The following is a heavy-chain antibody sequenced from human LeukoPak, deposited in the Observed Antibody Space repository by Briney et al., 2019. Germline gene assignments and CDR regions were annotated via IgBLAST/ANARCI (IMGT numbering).Heavy chain of an antibody. CDR1: GYSFTNYW. CDR3: ARQSRDGYNYDFDY. J-gene: IGHJ4*02. Sequence: GESLKISCKGSGYSFTNYWIGWVRQMPGKGLEWMGIIYPGDSDTRYRPSFQGQVTISADKSISTAYLQWSSLKASDTAMYYCARQSRDGYNYDFDYWGQGTLVAVSS. D-gene: IGHD5-24*01. CDR2: IYPGDSDT. V-gene: IGHV5-51*01.